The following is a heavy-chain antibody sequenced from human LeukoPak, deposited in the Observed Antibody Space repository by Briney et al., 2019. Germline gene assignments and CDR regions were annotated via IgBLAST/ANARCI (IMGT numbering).Heavy chain of an antibody. CDR3: ARVIMTTVTTFDY. J-gene: IGHJ4*02. CDR2: IYYSGST. CDR1: GGSISSGGYY. V-gene: IGHV4-31*03. Sequence: SETLSLTCTVSGGSISSGGYYWSWIRQHPGKGLEWIGYIYYSGSTYYNPSLKSRVTISVDTSKNQFSLKLSSVTAADTAVYYCARVIMTTVTTFDYWGQGTLVTVSS. D-gene: IGHD4-17*01.